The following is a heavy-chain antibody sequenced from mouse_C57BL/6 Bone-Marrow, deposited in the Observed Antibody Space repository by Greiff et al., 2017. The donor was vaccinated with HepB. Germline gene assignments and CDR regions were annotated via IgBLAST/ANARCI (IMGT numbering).Heavy chain of an antibody. CDR1: GYTFTSYW. CDR2: IDPSASYT. J-gene: IGHJ2*01. D-gene: IGHD1-1*01. V-gene: IGHV1-50*01. CDR3: ARYTYGSRGYFDY. Sequence: QVQLQQPGAELVKPGASVKLSCKASGYTFTSYWMQWVNQRPGQGLEWIGEIDPSASYTNYNLKFKGKATLTVDTSASSAYMQLSSLTSEDSAVYYCARYTYGSRGYFDYWGQGTTLTVCS.